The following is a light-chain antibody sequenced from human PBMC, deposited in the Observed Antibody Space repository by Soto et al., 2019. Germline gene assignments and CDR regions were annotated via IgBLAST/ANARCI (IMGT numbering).Light chain of an antibody. Sequence: EVVLTQSPATLSLSPGERATLSCRASQSVSRYLAWYQHKPGQAPRLLIFDASNRATGIPARFSASGSGTDFTLTISSLESEDSAVYYCQQRSDWPITFGQGTRLDMK. CDR3: QQRSDWPIT. CDR1: QSVSRY. V-gene: IGKV3-11*01. CDR2: DAS. J-gene: IGKJ5*01.